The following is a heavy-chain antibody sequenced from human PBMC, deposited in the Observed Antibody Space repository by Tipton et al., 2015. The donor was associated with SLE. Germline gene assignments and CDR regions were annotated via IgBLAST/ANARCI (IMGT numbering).Heavy chain of an antibody. CDR1: SGSISGDY. Sequence: TLSLTCTVSSGSISGDYWGWIRQPPGKAPELLGYIYYTGGTYYNPSLKSRVTISVDTSKNQFSLKLNSVTAADTAVYHCAYSPNRYYFDYWGQGTLVTVSS. CDR2: IYYTGGT. V-gene: IGHV4-59*01. D-gene: IGHD2-15*01. CDR3: AYSPNRYYFDY. J-gene: IGHJ4*02.